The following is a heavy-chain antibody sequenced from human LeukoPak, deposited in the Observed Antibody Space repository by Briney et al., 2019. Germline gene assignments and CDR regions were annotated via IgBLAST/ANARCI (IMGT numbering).Heavy chain of an antibody. CDR1: GFTFSSYA. J-gene: IGHJ4*02. CDR2: ISGSGGST. V-gene: IGHV3-23*01. CDR3: AKDGAWIEFMFDY. Sequence: PGGSLRLSCAASGFTFSSYAMSWVRQAPGKGLEWVSAISGSGGSTYYAGSVKGRFTISRDNSKNTLYLQMNNLRVEDTAVYYCAKDGAWIEFMFDYWGQGTLVTVSS. D-gene: IGHD5-12*01.